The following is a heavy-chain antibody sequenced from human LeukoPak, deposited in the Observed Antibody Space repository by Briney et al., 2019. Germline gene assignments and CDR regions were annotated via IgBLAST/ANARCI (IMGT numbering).Heavy chain of an antibody. CDR3: AKDWGY. D-gene: IGHD3-16*01. CDR1: GFTFSTYA. V-gene: IGHV3-23*01. CDR2: ISSSGGTT. J-gene: IGHJ4*02. Sequence: GGSLRLSCAASGFTFSTYAMTWVRQAPGKGLEWVSAISSSGGTTYYADSVKGRFTISRDNSKSTLFLQMNSLRAEDTAEYYCAKDWGYWGQGTLVTVSS.